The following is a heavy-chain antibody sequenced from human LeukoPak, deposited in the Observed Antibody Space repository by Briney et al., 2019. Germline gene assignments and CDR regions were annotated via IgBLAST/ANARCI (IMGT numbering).Heavy chain of an antibody. CDR3: ARELMGYCTNGVCSTRAEYFQH. CDR2: IYYSGST. CDR1: GGSISSGGYY. Sequence: SQTLSLTCTVSGGSISSGGYYWSWIRQHPGKGLEWIGYIYYSGSTYYNPSLKSRVTISVDTSKNQFSLKLSSVTAADTAVYYCARELMGYCTNGVCSTRAEYFQHWGQGTLVTVSS. J-gene: IGHJ1*01. D-gene: IGHD2-8*01. V-gene: IGHV4-31*03.